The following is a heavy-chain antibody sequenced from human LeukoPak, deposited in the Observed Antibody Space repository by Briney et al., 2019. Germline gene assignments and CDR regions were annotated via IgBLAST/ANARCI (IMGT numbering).Heavy chain of an antibody. CDR1: GFAFSNFG. CDR3: ADPGMGY. Sequence: PGGPRGLSGTPPGFAFSNFGRSGIGQAPGKGLEWVANIKQNGSEESYIDSVKGRFIISRDNAKNSLSLQMNSLRGEDTAVYYCADPGMGYWGQGALVTVSS. D-gene: IGHD1-14*01. J-gene: IGHJ4*02. CDR2: IKQNGSEE. V-gene: IGHV3-7*01.